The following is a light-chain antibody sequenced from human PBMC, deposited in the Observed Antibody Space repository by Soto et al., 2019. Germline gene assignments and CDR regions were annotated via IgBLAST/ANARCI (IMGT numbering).Light chain of an antibody. V-gene: IGKV3-15*01. CDR3: RQYNNWPRT. CDR1: QTVSIN. Sequence: EIVMTQSPATLSVSPGERAALSCRASQTVSINLAWYQHKPGQAPRLLLYGSSTRATGIPSRFSGSGSGTEFTLTISSLQSEDFAVYFCRQYNNWPRTFGRGTKVDIK. CDR2: GSS. J-gene: IGKJ1*01.